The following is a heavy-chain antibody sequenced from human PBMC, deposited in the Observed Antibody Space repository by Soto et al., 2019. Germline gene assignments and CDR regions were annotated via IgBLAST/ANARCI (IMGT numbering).Heavy chain of an antibody. V-gene: IGHV3-49*03. CDR1: GFTFGDYA. CDR2: IRSKAYGGTT. J-gene: IGHJ4*02. CDR3: TRDPDIVVVPAAYFDY. Sequence: GGSLRLSCTASGFTFGDYAMSWFRQAPGKGLEWVGFIRSKAYGGTTEYAASVKGRFTISRDDSKSIAYLQMNSLKTEDTAVYYCTRDPDIVVVPAAYFDYWGQGTLVTVSS. D-gene: IGHD2-2*01.